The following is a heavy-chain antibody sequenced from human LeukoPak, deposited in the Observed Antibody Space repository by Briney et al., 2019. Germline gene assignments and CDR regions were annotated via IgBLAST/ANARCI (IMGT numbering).Heavy chain of an antibody. V-gene: IGHV1-69*04. CDR2: IIPILGIA. Sequence: SVKVSCKASGGTFSSYAISWVRQAPGQGLEWMGRIIPILGIANYAQKFQGRVTITADKSTSTAYMELSSLRSEDTAVYYCARVSDGSGSYWGYWGQGTLVTVSS. J-gene: IGHJ4*02. CDR3: ARVSDGSGSYWGY. D-gene: IGHD3-10*01. CDR1: GGTFSSYA.